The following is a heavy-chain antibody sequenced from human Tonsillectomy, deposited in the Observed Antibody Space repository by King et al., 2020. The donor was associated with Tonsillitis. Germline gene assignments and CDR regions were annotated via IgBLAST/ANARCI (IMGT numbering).Heavy chain of an antibody. Sequence: VQLVESGGGVVQPGRSLRLSCAASGFTFSSYGMHWVRQAPGKGLEWVAVIWYDGSNKYYEDSGKGRFTISRDNSKNTLYLQMNSLRAEDTAVYYCARSESGYYNWFDPWGQGTLVTVSS. CDR3: ARSESGYYNWFDP. CDR1: GFTFSSYG. V-gene: IGHV3-33*01. D-gene: IGHD3-3*01. CDR2: IWYDGSNK. J-gene: IGHJ5*02.